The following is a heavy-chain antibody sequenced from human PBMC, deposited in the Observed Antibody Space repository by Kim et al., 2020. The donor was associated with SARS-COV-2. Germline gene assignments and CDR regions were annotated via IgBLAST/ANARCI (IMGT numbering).Heavy chain of an antibody. Sequence: GGSLRLSCAASGFTFSSYSMNWVRQAPGKGLEWVSYISSSSSTIYYADSVKGRFTISRDNAKNSLYLQMNSLRDEDTAVYYCARDNYYDSSGYLWARLGDAFDIWGQGTMVTVSS. J-gene: IGHJ3*02. D-gene: IGHD3-22*01. CDR2: ISSSSSTI. V-gene: IGHV3-48*02. CDR3: ARDNYYDSSGYLWARLGDAFDI. CDR1: GFTFSSYS.